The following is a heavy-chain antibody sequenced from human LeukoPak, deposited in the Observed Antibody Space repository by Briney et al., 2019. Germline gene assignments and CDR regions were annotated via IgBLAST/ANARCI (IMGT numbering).Heavy chain of an antibody. Sequence: GGSLRLSCAASGFTFSSYWMSWVRQAPGKGLEWVANIKQDGSEKYYVDSVKGRFTISRDNAKNSLYLQMNSLRAEDTAVYYCASATPKYCSGGSCYVGYFDYWGQGTLVTVST. V-gene: IGHV3-7*01. D-gene: IGHD2-15*01. J-gene: IGHJ4*02. CDR2: IKQDGSEK. CDR3: ASATPKYCSGGSCYVGYFDY. CDR1: GFTFSSYW.